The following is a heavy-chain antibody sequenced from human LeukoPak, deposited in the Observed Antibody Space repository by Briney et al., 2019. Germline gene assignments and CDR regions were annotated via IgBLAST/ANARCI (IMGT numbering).Heavy chain of an antibody. CDR1: GGSFSGYY. D-gene: IGHD6-13*01. V-gene: IGHV4-34*01. J-gene: IGHJ4*02. CDR3: ARTIAAAVDFDY. Sequence: SETLSLTCAVYGGSFSGYYWSWIRQPPGKGLDWIGEINHSGSTNYNPSLKSRVTISVDTSKNQFSLKLSSVTAADTAVYYCARTIAAAVDFDYWGQGTLVTVSS. CDR2: INHSGST.